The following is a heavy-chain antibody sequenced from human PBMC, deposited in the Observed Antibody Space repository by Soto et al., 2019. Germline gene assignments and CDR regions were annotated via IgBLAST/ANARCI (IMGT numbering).Heavy chain of an antibody. CDR3: ARESRKTTVVTPSAFDI. CDR2: ISSSSSYI. Sequence: GESLKISCAASGFTFSSYSMNWVRQAPGKGLEWVSSISSSSSYIYYADSVKGRFTISRDNAKNSLYLQMNSLRAEDTAVYYCARESRKTTVVTPSAFDIWGQGTMVTVSS. CDR1: GFTFSSYS. D-gene: IGHD4-17*01. J-gene: IGHJ3*02. V-gene: IGHV3-21*01.